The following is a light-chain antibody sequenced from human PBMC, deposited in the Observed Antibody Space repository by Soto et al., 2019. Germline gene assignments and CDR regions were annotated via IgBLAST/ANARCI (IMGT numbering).Light chain of an antibody. CDR1: QTVTSNY. V-gene: IGKV3-20*01. CDR2: GAS. J-gene: IGKJ1*01. CDR3: QRYGTSTT. Sequence: DIVLTQSPGTLSLSPGEGATLSCRASQTVTSNYLVWYQQRPGQAPRLLIYGASSRATGIPVRFSGSGSGTDFTLTISRLEPEDFAVYYCQRYGTSTTFGQGTKVDIK.